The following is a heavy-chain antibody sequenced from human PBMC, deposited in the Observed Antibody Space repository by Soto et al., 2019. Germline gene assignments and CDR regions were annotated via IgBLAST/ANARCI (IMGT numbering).Heavy chain of an antibody. CDR1: GFTFSDYA. D-gene: IGHD6-19*01. CDR2: VSHDGRNT. CDR3: AKGGRQWLVTSDFNY. V-gene: IGHV3-30*18. J-gene: IGHJ4*02. Sequence: VQLVESGGGVVQPGRSLRLSCAASGFTFSDYAMHWVRQAPGKGLEWVAVVSHDGRNTHYADSVKGRFTISRDSSKNTVSLEMTSLKEEDTDVYYCAKGGRQWLVTSDFNYWGQGALVTVSS.